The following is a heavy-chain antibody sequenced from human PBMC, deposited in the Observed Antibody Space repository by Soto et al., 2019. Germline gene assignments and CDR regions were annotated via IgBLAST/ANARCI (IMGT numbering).Heavy chain of an antibody. D-gene: IGHD1-20*01. CDR1: GGSISSYY. CDR3: ARYKSNYYYGMDF. V-gene: IGHV4-59*01. J-gene: IGHJ6*02. Sequence: SETLSLTCTVSGGSISSYYWSWIRQPPGKGLEWIGYIYYSGSTNYNPSLKSRVTISVDTSKNQFSLKLSSVTAADTAVYYFARYKSNYYYGMDFWGQGTMVTVSS. CDR2: IYYSGST.